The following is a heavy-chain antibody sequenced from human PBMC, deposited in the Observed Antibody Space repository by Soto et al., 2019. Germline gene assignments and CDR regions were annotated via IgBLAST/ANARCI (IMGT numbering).Heavy chain of an antibody. J-gene: IGHJ5*02. CDR2: IYYSGTT. CDR1: GGSIGSSRYY. V-gene: IGHV4-39*01. CDR3: ARQFDT. Sequence: QLQLQESGPGLVKPSETLSLTCTVSGGSIGSSRYYWGWIRQPPGKGLEWIGSIYYSGTTLYQPSLKSRVTISVDTSNNQFSLKLNSVTAADTAVYYCARQFDTWGQGTLVTVSS.